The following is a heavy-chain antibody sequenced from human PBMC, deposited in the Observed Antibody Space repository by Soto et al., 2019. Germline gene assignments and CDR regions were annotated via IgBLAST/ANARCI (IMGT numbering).Heavy chain of an antibody. CDR3: ARQSGDPEPAWFDP. Sequence: QLQLQESGPGLVKPSETLSLTCTVSGGSISSSSYYWGWIRPPTGQELEWIGSIYDSGSTYYNPSLKSRGTISGDTSKNQFSLKLSSVTAADTAVYYCARQSGDPEPAWFDPWGQGTLVTVSS. D-gene: IGHD4-17*01. CDR2: IYDSGST. J-gene: IGHJ5*02. V-gene: IGHV4-39*01. CDR1: GGSISSSSYY.